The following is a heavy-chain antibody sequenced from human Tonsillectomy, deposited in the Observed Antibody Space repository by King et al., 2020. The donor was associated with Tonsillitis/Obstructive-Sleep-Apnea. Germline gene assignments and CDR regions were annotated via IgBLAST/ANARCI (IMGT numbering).Heavy chain of an antibody. J-gene: IGHJ3*02. CDR1: GYTFTSYA. Sequence: QLVQSGAEVKKPGASVKVSCKTSGYTFTSYAMHWVRQAPGQRLEWMGWINAGNGNTKYSQKFQGRVTITRDTSASTAYMELSSLRSEDTAVYYCARGGFCSSTSCYFSVAFDIWGRGTMSTVSS. CDR2: INAGNGNT. V-gene: IGHV1-3*01. CDR3: ARGGFCSSTSCYFSVAFDI. D-gene: IGHD2-2*01.